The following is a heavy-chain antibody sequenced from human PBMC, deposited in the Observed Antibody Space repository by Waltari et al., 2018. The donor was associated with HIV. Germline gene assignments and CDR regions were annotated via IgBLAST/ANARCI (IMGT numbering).Heavy chain of an antibody. Sequence: QVQLAESGGGVVQPGRSLSLACVAPGLILNKFGMTWVRQKPGKGLEWVATIWYDGGNEYYADSVKGRFTISRDNSKNTLYLQMNSLRAEDTAVYYCARDWTITATTRVDFWGPGTLVTVSS. CDR1: GLILNKFG. CDR2: IWYDGGNE. V-gene: IGHV3-33*01. CDR3: ARDWTITATTRVDF. J-gene: IGHJ4*03. D-gene: IGHD1-20*01.